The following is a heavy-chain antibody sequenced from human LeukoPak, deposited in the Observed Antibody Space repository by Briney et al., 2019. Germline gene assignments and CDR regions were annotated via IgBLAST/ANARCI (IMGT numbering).Heavy chain of an antibody. CDR2: IHDDGTVK. D-gene: IGHD6-13*01. J-gene: IGHJ4*02. V-gene: IGHV3-7*03. CDR3: AKLFYPAAGTGRVDFPFDY. Sequence: PGGSLRLSCAASGFSFTAYAMSWFRQAPGKGLEWVANIHDDGTVKNYLDSVKGRFTISRDNSKNTLYLQMNSLRAEDTAAYYCAKLFYPAAGTGRVDFPFDYWGQGTLVTVSS. CDR1: GFSFTAYA.